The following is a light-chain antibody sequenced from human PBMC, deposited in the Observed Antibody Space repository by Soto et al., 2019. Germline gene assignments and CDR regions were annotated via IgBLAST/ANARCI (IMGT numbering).Light chain of an antibody. V-gene: IGKV3-15*01. CDR1: QSVGSN. Sequence: EIVMTQSPATLSVSPGERATLSCRASQSVGSNLAWYQQKPGQAPRLLIYCASTRATGIPARFSGSGSGTEFHLAISSLQSEGFALYFCQQYNNWPPGRTFGQGTKVEIK. CDR2: CAS. CDR3: QQYNNWPPGRT. J-gene: IGKJ1*01.